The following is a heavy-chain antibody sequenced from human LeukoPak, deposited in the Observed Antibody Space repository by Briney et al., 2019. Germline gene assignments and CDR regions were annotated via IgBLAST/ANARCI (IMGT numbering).Heavy chain of an antibody. CDR2: IYYSGST. D-gene: IGHD1-1*01. J-gene: IGHJ6*03. CDR1: GGSISSSSSY. V-gene: IGHV4-39*07. Sequence: PSETLSLTCTVSGGSISSSSSYWGWIRQPPGKGLEWIGSIYYSGSTYYNPSLKSRVTISVDTSKNQFSLKLSSVTAADTAVYYCARVGDPNDGNYYYYMDVWGKGTTVTVSS. CDR3: ARVGDPNDGNYYYYMDV.